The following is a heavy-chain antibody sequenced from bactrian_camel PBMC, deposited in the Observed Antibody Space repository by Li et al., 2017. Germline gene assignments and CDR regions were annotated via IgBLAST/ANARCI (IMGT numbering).Heavy chain of an antibody. D-gene: IGHD4*01. J-gene: IGHJ4*01. Sequence: VQLVESGGGPVHVGGSLRLSCAASAYTFRRNHVAWFRQAPDKMREGVSSINGAGSTTYYEDSVEGRFTISKDNAKNTLSLQLNSLKTEDTAIYYCATARAGDYVPGGYNHWGQGTQVTV. CDR3: ATARAGDYVPGGYNH. V-gene: IGHV3S40*01. CDR2: INGAGSTT. CDR1: AYTFRRNH.